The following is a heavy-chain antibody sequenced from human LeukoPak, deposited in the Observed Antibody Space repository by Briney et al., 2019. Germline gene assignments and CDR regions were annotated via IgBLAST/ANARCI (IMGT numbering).Heavy chain of an antibody. CDR3: ANSHHYDFWSGTSFDY. V-gene: IGHV3-23*01. Sequence: PGGSLRLSCAASGFTFSSYAMSWVRQAPGKGLEWVSAISGSGGSTYYADSVKGRFTISRDNSKNTLYLQMNSLRAEDTAVYYCANSHHYDFWSGTSFDYWGQGTLVTVSS. J-gene: IGHJ4*02. CDR1: GFTFSSYA. D-gene: IGHD3-3*01. CDR2: ISGSGGST.